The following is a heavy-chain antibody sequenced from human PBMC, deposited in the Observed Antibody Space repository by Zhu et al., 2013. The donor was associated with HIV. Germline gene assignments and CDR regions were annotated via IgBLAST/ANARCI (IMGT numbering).Heavy chain of an antibody. V-gene: IGHV1-46*01. CDR2: INPSGGGT. Sequence: QVQLVQSGAEVTKPGASVKVSCKASGYSFTNYYVHWVRQAPGQGLEWMGIINPSGGGTNYAEKFQGRITVTRDTSTSTVSMELSSLRSDDTAVYFCARETVAVLGALDSWGQGTMVTVSS. CDR1: GYSFTNYY. J-gene: IGHJ3*02. D-gene: IGHD3-22*01. CDR3: ARETVAVLGALDS.